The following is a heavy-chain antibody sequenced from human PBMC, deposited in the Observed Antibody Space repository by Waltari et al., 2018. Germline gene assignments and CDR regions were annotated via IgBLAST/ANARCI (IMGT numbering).Heavy chain of an antibody. CDR2: TSYDGSNQ. J-gene: IGHJ4*02. D-gene: IGHD3-3*02. CDR1: GFTFSDYA. V-gene: IGHV3-30*04. CDR3: AKDGFHFWSGYHSPDY. Sequence: QVQLVETGGGVVQPGKSLRLSCAVSGFTFSDYAMHWVRQSPGRGLWWVALTSYDGSNQDYADFVKGRFTISRDNSKNTLYLQMNTLRPEDTAVYYCAKDGFHFWSGYHSPDYWGQGTLVTVSS.